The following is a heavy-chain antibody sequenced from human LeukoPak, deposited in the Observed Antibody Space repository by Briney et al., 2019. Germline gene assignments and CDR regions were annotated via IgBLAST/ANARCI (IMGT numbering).Heavy chain of an antibody. CDR2: ISSDGTNK. CDR3: ARDRSQEFDP. D-gene: IGHD3-10*01. J-gene: IGHJ5*02. CDR1: RFIFRNYG. Sequence: AGGSLRLSCAASRFIFRNYGMHWVRQAPGKGLEWVAFISSDGTNKDYADSVKGRFSISRDNSKNTLYLQMNRLRADDTAVYYCARDRSQEFDPWGQGTLVTVSS. V-gene: IGHV3-30*04.